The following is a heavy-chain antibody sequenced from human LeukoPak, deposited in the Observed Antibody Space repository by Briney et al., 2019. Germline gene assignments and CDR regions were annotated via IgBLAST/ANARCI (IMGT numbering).Heavy chain of an antibody. Sequence: ASVKVSCKASGYTFTSYYMHWVRQAPRQGLEWMGIINPSGGSTSYAQKFQGRVTMTRDTSTSTVYMELSSLRSEDTAVYYCARGYYDSSGTHDAFDIWGQGTMVTVSS. D-gene: IGHD3-22*01. J-gene: IGHJ3*02. CDR1: GYTFTSYY. CDR2: INPSGGST. V-gene: IGHV1-46*01. CDR3: ARGYYDSSGTHDAFDI.